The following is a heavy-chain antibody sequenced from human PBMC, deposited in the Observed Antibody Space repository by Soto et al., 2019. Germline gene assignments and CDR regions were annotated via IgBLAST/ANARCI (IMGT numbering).Heavy chain of an antibody. V-gene: IGHV1-2*02. CDR3: ARDRGDYYYDSSGPTYWFDP. CDR1: GYTFTGYY. J-gene: IGHJ5*02. CDR2: INPNSGGA. Sequence: QVQLVQSGAEVKKPGASVKVSCKASGYTFTGYYMHWVRQAPGQGLEWMGWINPNSGGANYAQKFQGKDTMTSDTSHSTAYMELSRMRSDDKVVYYCARDRGDYYYDSSGPTYWFDPWGQGTLVTVSS. D-gene: IGHD3-22*01.